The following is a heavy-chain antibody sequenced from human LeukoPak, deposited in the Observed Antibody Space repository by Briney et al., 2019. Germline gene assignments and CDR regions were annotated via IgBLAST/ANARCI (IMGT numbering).Heavy chain of an antibody. CDR2: ISAYNGNT. D-gene: IGHD3-10*01. CDR1: GYTFTSYG. V-gene: IGHV1-18*01. CDR3: ARFLLDGSGSYYVYDY. Sequence: ASVKVSCKASGYTFTSYGISWVRQAPGQGLEWMGWISAYNGNTNYAQKLQGRVTMTTDTSTGTAYMELRSLRSDDTAVYYCARFLLDGSGSYYVYDYWGQGTLVTVSS. J-gene: IGHJ4*02.